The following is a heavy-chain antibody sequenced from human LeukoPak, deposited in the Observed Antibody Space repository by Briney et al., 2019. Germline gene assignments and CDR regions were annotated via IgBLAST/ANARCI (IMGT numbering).Heavy chain of an antibody. CDR3: AAVASTDDAFDI. V-gene: IGHV3-66*02. CDR2: IYSGDST. J-gene: IGHJ3*02. Sequence: GGSLRLSCAASGFTVNTNYMSWVRQAPGKGLEWVSVIYSGDSTYYADSVKGRFTISRDNSKNTLYLQMNSLRPEDTAVYYCAAVASTDDAFDIWGQGPMVTVS. CDR1: GFTVNTNY. D-gene: IGHD6-19*01.